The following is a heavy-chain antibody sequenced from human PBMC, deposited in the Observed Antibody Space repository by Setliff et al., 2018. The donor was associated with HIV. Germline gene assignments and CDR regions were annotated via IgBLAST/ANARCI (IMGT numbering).Heavy chain of an antibody. J-gene: IGHJ4*02. Sequence: ASETLSLTCTVSGDSITGHYWNWIRQPPGKGLEWIGYIFYTGSTYYNPSLKSRVTISLDTSKNQLSLRLTSMTAADTAVYYCARSQPDTIFGVVIFDYWGQGKMVTVSS. CDR3: ARSQPDTIFGVVIFDY. CDR2: IFYTGST. V-gene: IGHV4-59*08. D-gene: IGHD3-3*01. CDR1: GDSITGHY.